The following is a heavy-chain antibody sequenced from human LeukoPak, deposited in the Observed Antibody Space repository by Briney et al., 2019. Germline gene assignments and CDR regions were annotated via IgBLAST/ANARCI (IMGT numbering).Heavy chain of an antibody. J-gene: IGHJ5*01. D-gene: IGHD6-13*01. V-gene: IGHV3-9*01. CDR2: ISWNSGSI. CDR1: GFTFDDYA. CDR3: AKDVTYSSNWCDY. Sequence: GRSLRLSCAASGFTFDDYAMHWVRQAPGKGLEWVSRISWNSGSIAYADSVKGRFTISRDNAKNSLYLQMNSLRPEDTALYYCAKDVTYSSNWCDYWGQGTLVTVSS.